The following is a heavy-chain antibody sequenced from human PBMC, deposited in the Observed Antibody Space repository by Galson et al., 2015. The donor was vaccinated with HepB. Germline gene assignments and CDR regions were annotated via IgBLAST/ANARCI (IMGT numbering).Heavy chain of an antibody. Sequence: SETLSLTCTVSGGSISSYYWSWIRQPPGKGLEWIGYIYYSGSTNYNPSLKSRVTISVDTSKNQFSLKLSSVTAADTAVYYCARRSSGWYRGYAFDIWGQGTMVTVSS. CDR2: IYYSGST. J-gene: IGHJ3*02. CDR3: ARRSSGWYRGYAFDI. CDR1: GGSISSYY. V-gene: IGHV4-59*08. D-gene: IGHD6-19*01.